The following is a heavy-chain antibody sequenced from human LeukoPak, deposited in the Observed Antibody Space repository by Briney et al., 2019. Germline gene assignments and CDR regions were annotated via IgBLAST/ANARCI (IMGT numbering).Heavy chain of an antibody. CDR3: ARDEFGANGSGDLDY. CDR1: GFTFSNHW. CDR2: INSDGTST. J-gene: IGHJ4*02. V-gene: IGHV3-74*01. Sequence: GGSLRLSCAVSGFTFSNHWMHWVRQPPGKGLVWVSRINSDGTSTTYADAVKGRFTMSRDNAKNTLYLQMNTLRAEDTAVYYCARDEFGANGSGDLDYWGQGTLVTVSS. D-gene: IGHD3-10*01.